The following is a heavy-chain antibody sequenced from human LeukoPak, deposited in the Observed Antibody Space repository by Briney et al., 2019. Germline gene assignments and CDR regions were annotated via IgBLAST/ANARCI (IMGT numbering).Heavy chain of an antibody. CDR1: GFTFSSYW. D-gene: IGHD2-15*01. CDR2: INSDGSST. J-gene: IGHJ4*02. CDR3: TRDPRGGTCYS. V-gene: IGHV3-74*01. Sequence: GGSLRLSCAASGFTFSSYWMHWVRQAPGKGLVWVSRINSDGSSTTYADSVKGRFTISRDNAKNTLYLQMNSLRADDTAVYHCTRDPRGGTCYSWGQGTLVTVSS.